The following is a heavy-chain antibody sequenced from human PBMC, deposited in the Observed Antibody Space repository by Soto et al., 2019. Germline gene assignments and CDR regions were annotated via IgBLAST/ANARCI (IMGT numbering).Heavy chain of an antibody. V-gene: IGHV1-69*01. Sequence: QLQLVQSGAEVRAPGSSVKVSCKASGGTFSSYTVIWVRQAPGQGLEWMGGITPTLNIAQYAEKFQGRVTITVDESTSTVNMHLGSLRSEDTAVYFCARGYYSGSNPSSVDYWGQGTLVAVSS. CDR3: ARGYYSGSNPSSVDY. J-gene: IGHJ4*02. CDR1: GGTFSSYT. CDR2: ITPTLNIA. D-gene: IGHD1-26*01.